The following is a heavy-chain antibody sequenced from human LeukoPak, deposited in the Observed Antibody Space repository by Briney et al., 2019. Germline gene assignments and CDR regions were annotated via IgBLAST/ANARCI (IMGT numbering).Heavy chain of an antibody. CDR2: ISGSGGST. CDR1: GFTFSSYG. J-gene: IGHJ3*02. D-gene: IGHD3-22*01. Sequence: PGGSLRLSCAATGFTFSSYGMSWVRQAPGKGLEWASAISGSGGSTYHADSVKGRFTISRDNSKNTLYLQMNSLRAEDTAVYYCAKDLGRDSSGYYYSRPFDIWGQGTMVTVSS. V-gene: IGHV3-23*01. CDR3: AKDLGRDSSGYYYSRPFDI.